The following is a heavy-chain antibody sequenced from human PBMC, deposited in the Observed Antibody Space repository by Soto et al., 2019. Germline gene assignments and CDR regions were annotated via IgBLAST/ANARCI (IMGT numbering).Heavy chain of an antibody. CDR1: GFTFSSYA. J-gene: IGHJ4*02. CDR2: ISYDGSNK. D-gene: IGHD3-22*01. Sequence: GESLKISCAASGFTFSSYAMHWVRQAPGKGLEWVAVISYDGSNKYYADSVKGRFTISRDNSKNTLYLQMNSLRAEDTAVYYCARDGDSSGFHGFDYWGQGTLVTVSS. CDR3: ARDGDSSGFHGFDY. V-gene: IGHV3-30-3*01.